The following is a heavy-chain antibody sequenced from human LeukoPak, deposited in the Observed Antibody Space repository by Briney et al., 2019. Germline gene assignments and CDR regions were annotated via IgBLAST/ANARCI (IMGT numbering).Heavy chain of an antibody. Sequence: GASVKVSCKASGYTFTSYAMNWVRQAPGQGLEWMGWINTNTGNPTYAQGFTGRFVFSLDTSVSTAYLQISSLKAEDTAVYYCARSKSMIVVVIPTGDNDYWGQGTLVTVSS. J-gene: IGHJ4*02. CDR2: INTNTGNP. CDR1: GYTFTSYA. CDR3: ARSKSMIVVVIPTGDNDY. V-gene: IGHV7-4-1*02. D-gene: IGHD3-22*01.